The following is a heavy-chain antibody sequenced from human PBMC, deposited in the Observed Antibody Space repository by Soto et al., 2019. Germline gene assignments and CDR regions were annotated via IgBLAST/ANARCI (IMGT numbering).Heavy chain of an antibody. D-gene: IGHD1-26*01. CDR2: IYYSGST. J-gene: IGHJ3*02. V-gene: IGHV4-28*01. CDR1: GYSVTNSNW. Sequence: QVQLQESGPGLVKPSDTLSLTCAVSGYSVTNSNWWGWIRQPPGKGLEWIGYIYYSGSTSYIPSLTRRITMSLDTSKNQVSLKLKSVTAVDTALYYCARLISGTFEAFDIWGQGTMVTVSS. CDR3: ARLISGTFEAFDI.